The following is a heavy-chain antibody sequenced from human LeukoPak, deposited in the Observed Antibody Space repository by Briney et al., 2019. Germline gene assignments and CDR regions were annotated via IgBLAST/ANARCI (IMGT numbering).Heavy chain of an antibody. CDR2: ISSSSSYT. Sequence: GGSLRLSCAASGFTFSDYYMSWIRQAPGKGLEWVSYISSSSSYTNYAGSVKGRFTISRDNAKNSLYLQMNSLRAEDTAVYYCARRGMVRGVSYFDYWGQGTLVTVSS. CDR1: GFTFSDYY. V-gene: IGHV3-11*06. CDR3: ARRGMVRGVSYFDY. J-gene: IGHJ4*02. D-gene: IGHD3-10*01.